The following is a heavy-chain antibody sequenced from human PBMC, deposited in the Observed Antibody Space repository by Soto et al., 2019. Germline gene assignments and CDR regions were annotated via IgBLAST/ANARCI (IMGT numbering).Heavy chain of an antibody. CDR2: ISYDGSNK. D-gene: IGHD3-22*01. V-gene: IGHV3-30*18. CDR3: ANGPDYYDSSGYYYVGY. Sequence: QVQLVESGGGVVQPGRSLRLSCAASGFTFSSYGMHWVRQAPGKGLEWVAVISYDGSNKYYADSVKGRFTISRDNSKNTLYLQMNSLRAEDTAVYYCANGPDYYDSSGYYYVGYWGQGTLVTVSS. CDR1: GFTFSSYG. J-gene: IGHJ4*02.